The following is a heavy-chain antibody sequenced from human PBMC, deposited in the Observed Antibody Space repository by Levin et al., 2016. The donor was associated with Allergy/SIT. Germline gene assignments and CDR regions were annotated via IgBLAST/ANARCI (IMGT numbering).Heavy chain of an antibody. CDR3: ARHGMFGRSGWYLTWFDP. CDR2: IFYSGNT. D-gene: IGHD6-19*01. V-gene: IGHV4-39*01. CDR1: GGTINNTAYY. J-gene: IGHJ5*02. Sequence: GSLRLSCGVSGGTINNTAYYWGWVRQSPGKGFEWIGSIFYSGNTYYNPSLKSRVIMSVDISKSQFSLNMASVTAADTGVYYCARHGMFGRSGWYLTWFDPWGQGTLVTVSS.